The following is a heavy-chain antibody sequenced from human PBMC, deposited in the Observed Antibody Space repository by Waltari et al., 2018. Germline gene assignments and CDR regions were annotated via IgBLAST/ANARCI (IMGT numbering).Heavy chain of an antibody. J-gene: IGHJ5*02. Sequence: QLQLQESGPGLVMPPETLSLTCTVSGGSISRSSYYWGWTRQPPEKGLEWVASMDYSGRTYKDPALKRRVTISVHTSKNHFSLEVGSVTAADTAGYYGARGFGSATTSRVDPWVQGIVVTVSA. V-gene: IGHV4-39*07. CDR1: GGSISRSSYY. D-gene: IGHD1-26*01. CDR2: MDYSGRT. CDR3: ARGFGSATTSRVDP.